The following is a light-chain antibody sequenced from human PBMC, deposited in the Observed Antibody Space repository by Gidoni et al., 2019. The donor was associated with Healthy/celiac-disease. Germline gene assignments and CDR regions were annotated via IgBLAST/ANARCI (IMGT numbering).Light chain of an antibody. V-gene: IGLV1-44*01. CDR1: SSTIGSTT. Sequence: SVLTQPHSPSGTPGQRGTISCPGRSSTIGSTTVNWYQHAPGTAPKLLIYSNNQRPSGVPYRFSGSKSGTSASLAISGLQSEDEADYYCAAWDDSLNGRVFGGGTKLTVL. J-gene: IGLJ2*01. CDR3: AAWDDSLNGRV. CDR2: SNN.